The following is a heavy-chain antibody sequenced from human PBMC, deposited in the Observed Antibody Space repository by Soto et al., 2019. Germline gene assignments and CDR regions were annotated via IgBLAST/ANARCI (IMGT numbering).Heavy chain of an antibody. V-gene: IGHV4-30-4*01. D-gene: IGHD6-19*01. Sequence: QVNLQESGPGLVKPSETLFLTCTVSSGSISGGDYWWTWIRQSPDMGLEWIGYISYSGSTYYYPSFRSRVTLSVDTSKNQFSMDLTSVTASDTATYYCARADRGWWYDYWGQGILVTVSS. J-gene: IGHJ4*02. CDR3: ARADRGWWYDY. CDR1: SGSISGGDYW. CDR2: ISYSGST.